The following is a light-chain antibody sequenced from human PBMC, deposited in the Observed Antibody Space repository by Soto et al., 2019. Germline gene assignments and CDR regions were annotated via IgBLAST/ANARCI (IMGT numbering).Light chain of an antibody. CDR1: QSVSSSY. J-gene: IGKJ2*01. Sequence: EVVLTQSPVTLSLSPGERATLSCRASQSVSSSYLAWYQQKPGQAPRLLIYGASSRATGIPDRFSGSGSGTDFTITISSLEPEDFAVYYCQQYDTSIWAYTFGQGTKLEIK. V-gene: IGKV3-20*01. CDR3: QQYDTSIWAYT. CDR2: GAS.